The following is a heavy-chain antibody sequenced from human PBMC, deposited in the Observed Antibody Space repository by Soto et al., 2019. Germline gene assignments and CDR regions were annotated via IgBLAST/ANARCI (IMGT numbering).Heavy chain of an antibody. D-gene: IGHD2-21*01. J-gene: IGHJ4*02. V-gene: IGHV4-34*01. CDR3: ARLCGGRGPFDY. CDR2: TKHSGST. CDR1: GGSFSGYY. Sequence: QVQLQQWGAGLLKPSETLSLTCAVYGGSFSGYYWSWIRQPPGKGLEWIGETKHSGSTNYNPSLKLRVTIAVDPSKNQFSRKLSSVSAADTAVYYCARLCGGRGPFDYWGQGTLVTVSS.